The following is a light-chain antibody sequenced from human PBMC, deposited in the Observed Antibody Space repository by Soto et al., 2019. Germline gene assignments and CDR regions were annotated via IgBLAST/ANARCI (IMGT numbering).Light chain of an antibody. V-gene: IGKV3-15*01. CDR3: QQYSAWPLT. Sequence: EIVMTQSPATLSVSPGERATLFCRASQSVRSNFLAWYQQKPGQAPRLLIYSASTRATDIPARFSGSGSGTEFTLTIRSLQSEDVAVYYCQQYSAWPLTFGGGTKVEIK. CDR1: QSVRSN. J-gene: IGKJ4*01. CDR2: SAS.